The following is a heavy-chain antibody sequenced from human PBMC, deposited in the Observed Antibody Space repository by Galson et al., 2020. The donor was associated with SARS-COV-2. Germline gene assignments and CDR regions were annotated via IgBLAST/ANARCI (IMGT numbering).Heavy chain of an antibody. D-gene: IGHD1-26*01. Sequence: SEPLSLTCTVSDGPISSSIYFWGWIRQPPGKALQWIGTTYDSGSTYYDPSLKSRLTISVDTSKNQFSLKLSSVTAADTAVYYCARHGRVELLFPLDYWGQGILVTVSS. CDR3: ARHGRVELLFPLDY. J-gene: IGHJ4*02. V-gene: IGHV4-39*01. CDR1: DGPISSSIYF. CDR2: TYDSGST.